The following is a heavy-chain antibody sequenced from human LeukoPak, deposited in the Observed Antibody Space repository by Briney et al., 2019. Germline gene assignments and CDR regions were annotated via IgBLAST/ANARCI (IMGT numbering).Heavy chain of an antibody. V-gene: IGHV4-4*07. CDR2: ISTSWST. J-gene: IGHJ6*03. D-gene: IGHD4-17*01. CDR1: GDSISGFY. CDR3: ARGLPSYGDYVDYYFYMDV. Sequence: PSETLSLTCTVSGDSISGFYWSWIRQPAGKGLQWIGRISTSWSTNYNPSLKSRVTMSVDRSTNEFSLTVRSVTAADTALYYCARGLPSYGDYVDYYFYMDVWGKGTTVTVSS.